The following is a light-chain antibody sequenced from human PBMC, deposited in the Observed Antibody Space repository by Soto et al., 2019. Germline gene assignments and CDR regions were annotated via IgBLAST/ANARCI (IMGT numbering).Light chain of an antibody. CDR1: SSDVGGYNY. CDR2: EVS. CDR3: SSYTSSSPPYV. V-gene: IGLV2-14*01. J-gene: IGLJ1*01. Sequence: QSALTQPASVSGSPGQSITISCTGTSSDVGGYNYVSWYQQHPGKAPKLMIYEVSNRPSGVSNRFSGSKSGNTASLTISGLQAEDEADYYCSSYTSSSPPYVFGTGTKLTV.